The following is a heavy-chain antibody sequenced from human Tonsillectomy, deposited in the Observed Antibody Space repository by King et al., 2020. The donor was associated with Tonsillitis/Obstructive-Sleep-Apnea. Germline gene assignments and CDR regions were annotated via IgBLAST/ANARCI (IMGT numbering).Heavy chain of an antibody. CDR3: ARHRYGDYGGATFDR. D-gene: IGHD4-17*01. CDR1: GGSISSGSYY. Sequence: QLQESGPGLVKPSETLSLTCTVSGGSISSGSYYWAWIRQPPGKGLEWIGSIYWSGSTYYNPSLKSRVTISVDTSKNQFSLQLNSVTAADTAVYYCARHRYGDYGGATFDRGGQGTLVTVSS. CDR2: IYWSGST. V-gene: IGHV4-39*01. J-gene: IGHJ3*02.